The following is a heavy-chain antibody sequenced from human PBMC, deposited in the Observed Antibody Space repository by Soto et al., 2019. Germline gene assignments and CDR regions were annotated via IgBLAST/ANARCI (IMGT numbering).Heavy chain of an antibody. CDR2: TYPGDSAT. CDR3: AANPRHDTDPLWRY. V-gene: IGHV5-51*02. Sequence: GESLKVCCKTSGVASSNYRGGWVRQMPGKGFEWMGITYPGDSATKYSPSFQGHVTISSDKSTNTAYLQWSSLRASDTAIYFCAANPRHDTDPLWRYWRQGTLVLVYS. CDR1: GVASSNYR. D-gene: IGHD3-16*01. J-gene: IGHJ4*02.